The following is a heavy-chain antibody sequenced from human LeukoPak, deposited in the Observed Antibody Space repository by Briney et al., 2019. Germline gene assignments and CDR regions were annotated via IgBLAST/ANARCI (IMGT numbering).Heavy chain of an antibody. CDR3: AKDGY. CDR2: ISYDGSSK. Sequence: PGGSLRLSCAASGFTFSSYSMNWVRQAPGKGLEWVAVISYDGSSKYYADSVKGRFTISRDNSKNTLYLQMNSLRAEDTAVYYCAKDGYWGQGTLVTVSS. J-gene: IGHJ4*02. CDR1: GFTFSSYS. V-gene: IGHV3-30*18.